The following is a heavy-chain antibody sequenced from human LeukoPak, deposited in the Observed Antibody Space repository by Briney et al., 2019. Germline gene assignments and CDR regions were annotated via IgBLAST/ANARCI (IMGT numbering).Heavy chain of an antibody. D-gene: IGHD5-18*01. Sequence: SVKVSCKASGGTFSSYAISWVRQAPGQGLEWMGRIIPILGIANYAQKFQGRVTITADKSTSTAYMELSSLRSEDTAVYYCATDTAPSGNWFDPWGQGTPVTVSS. V-gene: IGHV1-69*04. CDR3: ATDTAPSGNWFDP. CDR2: IIPILGIA. CDR1: GGTFSSYA. J-gene: IGHJ5*02.